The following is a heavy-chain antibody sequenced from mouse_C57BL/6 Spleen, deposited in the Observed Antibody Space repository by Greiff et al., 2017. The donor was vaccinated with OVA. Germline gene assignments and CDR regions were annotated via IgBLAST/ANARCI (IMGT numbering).Heavy chain of an antibody. Sequence: EVMLVESGGGLVKPGGSLKLSCAASGFTFSSYAMSWVRQTPEKRLEWVATISDGGSYTYYPDNVKGRFTISRDSAKNNLYLQMSHLKSEDTAMYYCARGYDGYSAWLAYLGQGTLVTVSA. J-gene: IGHJ3*01. V-gene: IGHV5-4*03. CDR3: ARGYDGYSAWLAY. D-gene: IGHD2-3*01. CDR1: GFTFSSYA. CDR2: ISDGGSYT.